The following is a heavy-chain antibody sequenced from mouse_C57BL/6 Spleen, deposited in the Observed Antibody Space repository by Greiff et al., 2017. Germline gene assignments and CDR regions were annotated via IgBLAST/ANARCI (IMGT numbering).Heavy chain of an antibody. V-gene: IGHV1-80*01. CDR1: GYAFSSYW. D-gene: IGHD1-1*01. Sequence: QVQLQQSGAELVKPGASVKISCKASGYAFSSYWMNWVKQRPGKGLEWIGQIYPGDGDTNYNGKFKGKATLTADKSSSTAYMQLSSLTSEDSAVYFCARTTTVVATLDYWGHGTTLTVSS. J-gene: IGHJ2*01. CDR3: ARTTTVVATLDY. CDR2: IYPGDGDT.